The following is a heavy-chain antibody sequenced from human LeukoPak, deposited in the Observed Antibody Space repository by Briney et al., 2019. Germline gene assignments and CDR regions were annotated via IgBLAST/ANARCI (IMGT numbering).Heavy chain of an antibody. D-gene: IGHD3-10*01. CDR3: AKYFASGSYYKLPH. CDR1: GFTFRSYA. V-gene: IGHV3-23*01. Sequence: PGGSLRLSCAASGFTFRSYAMRWVREAPGKGLEWVSTISGSGVYTYYADSVKGRFTHPRDNSKNTLYLQMNSLRTEDTAVYYCAKYFASGSYYKLPHWGQGTLVTVST. J-gene: IGHJ1*01. CDR2: ISGSGVYT.